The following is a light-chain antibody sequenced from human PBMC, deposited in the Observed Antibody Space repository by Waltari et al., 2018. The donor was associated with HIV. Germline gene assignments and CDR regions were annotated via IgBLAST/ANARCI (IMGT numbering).Light chain of an antibody. CDR1: SSNIGSNT. V-gene: IGLV1-44*01. CDR3: AAWDDSLNGWV. J-gene: IGLJ3*02. Sequence: QSVLTQPPSASGTPGQRVTISCSGSSSNIGSNTVNWYQQLPGTAPKLLIYSNNQRPSGVPERFSGSKSGTSASLAISGLQSEDEADYYCAAWDDSLNGWVFGRGTKLTVL. CDR2: SNN.